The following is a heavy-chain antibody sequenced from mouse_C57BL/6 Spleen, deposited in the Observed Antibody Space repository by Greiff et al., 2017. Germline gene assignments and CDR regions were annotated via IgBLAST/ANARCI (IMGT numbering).Heavy chain of an antibody. CDR1: GYTFTSYW. D-gene: IGHD3-3*01. Sequence: QVQLKQPGAELVKPGASVKLSCKASGYTFTSYWMHWVKQRPGQGLEWIGMIHPNSGSTNYNEKFKSKATLTVDKSSSTDYMQLSSLTSEDSAVYYCARGGLGYYAMDYWGQGTSVTVSS. J-gene: IGHJ4*01. V-gene: IGHV1-64*01. CDR2: IHPNSGST. CDR3: ARGGLGYYAMDY.